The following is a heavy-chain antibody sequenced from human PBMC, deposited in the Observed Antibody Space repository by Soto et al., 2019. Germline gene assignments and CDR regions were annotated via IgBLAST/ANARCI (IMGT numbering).Heavy chain of an antibody. CDR2: IWYDGSNK. V-gene: IGHV3-33*01. CDR1: GFTFSSDG. D-gene: IGHD6-6*01. Sequence: VGSLRLSCAASGFTFSSDGMHWFRQAPGKGLEWVAGIWYDGSNKYYADSVKGRFTISRDNSKNTLYLQMNSLRAEDTAVYYCNLASSAHDYWGQGTLVTVSS. CDR3: NLASSAHDY. J-gene: IGHJ4*02.